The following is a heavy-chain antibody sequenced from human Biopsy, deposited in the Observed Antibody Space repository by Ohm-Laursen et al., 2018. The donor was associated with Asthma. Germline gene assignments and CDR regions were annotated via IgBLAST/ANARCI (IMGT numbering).Heavy chain of an antibody. V-gene: IGHV3-30-3*01. CDR3: AREGVAGTHIED. CDR2: ISYDGSSI. D-gene: IGHD6-19*01. J-gene: IGHJ4*02. CDR1: RFTYE. Sequence: SLRLSCAAPRFTYEMHWVRQAPGKGLEWVAVISYDGSSIYYADSVKGRFTISRDNSKNTLSLQMNSLTAEETAVYYCAREGVAGTHIEDWGQGTLVTVSS.